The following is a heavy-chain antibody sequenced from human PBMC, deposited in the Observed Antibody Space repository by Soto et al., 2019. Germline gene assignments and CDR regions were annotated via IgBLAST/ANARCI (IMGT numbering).Heavy chain of an antibody. Sequence: SETLSLTCTVSGGSISSSSYYWGWIRQPPGKGLEWIGSIYYSGSTYYNPSLKSRVTISVDTSKNQFSLKLSSVTAADTAVYYCASYLDSSGYYYVLTYYYYGMDVWGQGTTVTVS. D-gene: IGHD3-22*01. CDR2: IYYSGST. V-gene: IGHV4-39*01. CDR1: GGSISSSSYY. J-gene: IGHJ6*02. CDR3: ASYLDSSGYYYVLTYYYYGMDV.